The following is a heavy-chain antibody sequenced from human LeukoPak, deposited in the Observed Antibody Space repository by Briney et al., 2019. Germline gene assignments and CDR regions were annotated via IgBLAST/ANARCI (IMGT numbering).Heavy chain of an antibody. V-gene: IGHV1-18*01. CDR1: GYTFTSYG. J-gene: IGHJ3*01. CDR3: ARDYPDSSGYYYRNGGGDAFDV. CDR2: ISAYNGNT. Sequence: ASVKVSCKASGYTFTSYGISWVRQAPGQGLEWMGWISAYNGNTNYAQKLQGRVTMTADTSTSTAYMELSSLRSEDTAVYYCARDYPDSSGYYYRNGGGDAFDVWGQGTMVTVSS. D-gene: IGHD3-22*01.